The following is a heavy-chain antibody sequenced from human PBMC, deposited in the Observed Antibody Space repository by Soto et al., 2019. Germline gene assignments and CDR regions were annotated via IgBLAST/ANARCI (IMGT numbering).Heavy chain of an antibody. J-gene: IGHJ4*02. CDR1: GGSISSSSYY. Sequence: SETLSLTCTVSGGSISSSSYYWGWIRQPPGKGLEWIGSIYYSGSTYYNPSLKSRVTISVDTSKNQFSLKLSSVTAADTAVYYCAITYCSSTSCYLFDYWGQGTLVTVSS. CDR3: AITYCSSTSCYLFDY. V-gene: IGHV4-39*01. CDR2: IYYSGST. D-gene: IGHD2-2*01.